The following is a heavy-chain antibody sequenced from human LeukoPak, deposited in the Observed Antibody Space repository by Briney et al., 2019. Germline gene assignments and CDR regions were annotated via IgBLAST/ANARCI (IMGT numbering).Heavy chain of an antibody. CDR3: TRDLGLRRMI. Sequence: GGSLRLSCAASGLSVSSNNMHWVRQAPRGGLEWLSYISAASGTIYSADSVKGRFTISRDSAGNSLYLQMNSLRAEDTAVYYCTRDLGLRRMIWGRGTLVIVSS. V-gene: IGHV3-48*04. CDR2: ISAASGTI. J-gene: IGHJ2*01. CDR1: GLSVSSNN.